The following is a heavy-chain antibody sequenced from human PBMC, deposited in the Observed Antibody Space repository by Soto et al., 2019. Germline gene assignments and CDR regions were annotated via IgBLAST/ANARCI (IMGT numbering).Heavy chain of an antibody. CDR1: GYSFTNYG. J-gene: IGHJ4*02. CDR2: ISPSSGYT. D-gene: IGHD6-25*01. V-gene: IGHV1-18*01. Sequence: QVQLVQSEGQMKQPGASVKVSCKASGYSFTNYGFCWVRQVPGRGLEWMGYISPSSGYTTYAPNLHERGILDSDRSTTTVYLELRSLMSDDTAVDYCAREMWTRSGPQNFFDYWGQGALVTVSS. CDR3: AREMWTRSGPQNFFDY.